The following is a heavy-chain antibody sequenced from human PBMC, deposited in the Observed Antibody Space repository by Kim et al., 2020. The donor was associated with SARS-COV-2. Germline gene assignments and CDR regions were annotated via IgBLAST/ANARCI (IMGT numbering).Heavy chain of an antibody. CDR1: GFTFGDYA. D-gene: IGHD3-9*01. Sequence: GGSLRLSCTASGFTFGDYAMSWFRQAPGKGLEWVGFIRSKAYGGTTEYAASVKGRFTISRDDSKSIAYLQMNSLKTEDTAVYYCTRFEVWGSYDILTGYSDNYYYYGMDVWGQGTAVTVSS. CDR2: IRSKAYGGTT. J-gene: IGHJ6*02. CDR3: TRFEVWGSYDILTGYSDNYYYYGMDV. V-gene: IGHV3-49*03.